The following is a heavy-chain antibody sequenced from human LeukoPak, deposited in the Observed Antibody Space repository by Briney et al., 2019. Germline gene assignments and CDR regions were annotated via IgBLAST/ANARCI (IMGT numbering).Heavy chain of an antibody. Sequence: PGRSLRLSCAASGFTFDDYAMHWVRQAPGKGLEWVSGISWNSGSIGYADSVKGRFTISRDNAKNSLYLQMNSLRAEDTALYYCAEGRDYYYYYMDVWGKGTTVTVSS. CDR1: GFTFDDYA. J-gene: IGHJ6*03. CDR3: AEGRDYYYYYMDV. CDR2: ISWNSGSI. V-gene: IGHV3-9*01.